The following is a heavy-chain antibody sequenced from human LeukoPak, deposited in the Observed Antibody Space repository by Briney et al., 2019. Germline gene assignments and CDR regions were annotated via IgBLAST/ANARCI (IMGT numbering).Heavy chain of an antibody. V-gene: IGHV3-53*01. CDR1: GFTVSSNY. CDR2: IYSGGST. Sequence: PGGSLRLSCVASGFTVSSNYMSWVRQAPGKGLEWVSVIYSGGSTYYADSVKGRFTISRDNSKNTLYLQMNSLRAEDTAVYYCARDGSNYYGSGSPNYYYGMDVWGQGTTVTVSS. CDR3: ARDGSNYYGSGSPNYYYGMDV. D-gene: IGHD3-10*01. J-gene: IGHJ6*02.